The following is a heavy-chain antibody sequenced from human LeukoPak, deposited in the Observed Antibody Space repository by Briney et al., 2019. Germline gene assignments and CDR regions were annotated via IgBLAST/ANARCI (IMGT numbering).Heavy chain of an antibody. CDR3: ARGILSGSYGSYYFDY. Sequence: SGTLSLTCAVYGGSFSGYYWSWIRQPPGKGLEWIGEINHSGSTNYNPSLKSRVTISVDTSKNQFSLKLSSVTAADTAVYYCARGILSGSYGSYYFDYWGQGTLVTVSS. V-gene: IGHV4-34*01. J-gene: IGHJ4*02. D-gene: IGHD1-26*01. CDR1: GGSFSGYY. CDR2: INHSGST.